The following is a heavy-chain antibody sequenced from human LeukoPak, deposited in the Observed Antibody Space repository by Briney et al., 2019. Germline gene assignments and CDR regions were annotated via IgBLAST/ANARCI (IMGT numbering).Heavy chain of an antibody. D-gene: IGHD1-26*01. J-gene: IGHJ4*02. CDR1: GYTFTIYY. Sequence: GASVNVSCKASGYTFTIYYMHWVRQAPGQGLEWMGIINPSGGSTSYAQKFQGRVTMTRDTSTSTVYMELSSLRSEDTAVYYCARVQDLELPDYWGQGTLVTVSS. V-gene: IGHV1-46*01. CDR2: INPSGGST. CDR3: ARVQDLELPDY.